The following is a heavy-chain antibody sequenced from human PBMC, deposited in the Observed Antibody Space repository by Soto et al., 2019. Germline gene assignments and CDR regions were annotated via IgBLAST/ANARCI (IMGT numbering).Heavy chain of an antibody. V-gene: IGHV3-15*07. D-gene: IGHD2-2*01. J-gene: IGHJ6*02. CDR2: IKSKTDGGTT. CDR1: GFTFSNAW. CDR3: TTDRGCSSTSCSIYYYYYGMDV. Sequence: GGSLRLSCAASGFTFSNAWMNWVRQAPGKGLEWVGRIKSKTDGGTTDYAAPVKGRFTISRDDSKNTLYLQMNSLKTEDTAVYYCTTDRGCSSTSCSIYYYYYGMDVWGQGTTVTVSS.